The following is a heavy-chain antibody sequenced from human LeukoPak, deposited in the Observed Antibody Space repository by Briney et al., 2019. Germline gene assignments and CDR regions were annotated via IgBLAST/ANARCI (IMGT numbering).Heavy chain of an antibody. V-gene: IGHV3-23*01. Sequence: GGSLRLSCAVSGFTFSTYAMSWFRQAPVKGLEWVSTVSGGGDSTYYADSVKGRSTISRDNSKNTLSLQMSSLRAEDTAVYYCARALVPYCDILTGYYKHPIDAFDIWDQGTKVTVSS. CDR3: ARALVPYCDILTGYYKHPIDAFDI. CDR2: VSGGGDST. J-gene: IGHJ3*02. CDR1: GFTFSTYA. D-gene: IGHD3-9*01.